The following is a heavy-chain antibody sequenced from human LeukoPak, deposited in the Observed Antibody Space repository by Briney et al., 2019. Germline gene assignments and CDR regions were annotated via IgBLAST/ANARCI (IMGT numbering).Heavy chain of an antibody. V-gene: IGHV4-59*08. D-gene: IGHD1-26*01. CDR3: ARHTLVGARNAFDI. CDR2: MYYSGNT. Sequence: SETLSLICNVSGGSISSCYWSWIRQPPGKGLEWIGYMYYSGNTNYNPSLKSRVTTSVDSSKNQFSLKLSSVTAADTAVYYCARHTLVGARNAFDIWGQGTMVTVSS. CDR1: GGSISSCY. J-gene: IGHJ3*02.